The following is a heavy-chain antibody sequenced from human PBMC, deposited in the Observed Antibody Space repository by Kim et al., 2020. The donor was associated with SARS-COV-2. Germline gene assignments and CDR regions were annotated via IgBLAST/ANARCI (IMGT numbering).Heavy chain of an antibody. CDR3: AREIRDNSFSD. D-gene: IGHD5-18*01. V-gene: IGHV4-59*13. CDR2: IFYSGSI. CDR1: GGSINSDY. Sequence: SETLSLTCTVSGGSINSDYWSWIRQPPGKGLEWIGYIFYSGSINYNPSLKSRVTISVDTSKSQFSLKLTSVTAADTAVYYCAREIRDNSFSDWGQGALVTVSS. J-gene: IGHJ4*02.